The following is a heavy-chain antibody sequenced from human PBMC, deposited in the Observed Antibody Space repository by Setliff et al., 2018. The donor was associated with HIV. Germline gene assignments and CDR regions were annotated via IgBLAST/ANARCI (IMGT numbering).Heavy chain of an antibody. V-gene: IGHV3-21*01. Sequence: GGSLRLSCAASGFTFSSYSMNWVRQAPGKGLEWVSSISSSSSYIYYADSVKGRFTISRDNAKNSLYLQMNSLRAEDTAVYYCAREGNWGEGDYYYMDVWGKGTTVTVSS. CDR2: ISSSSSYI. J-gene: IGHJ6*03. CDR1: GFTFSSYS. D-gene: IGHD7-27*01. CDR3: AREGNWGEGDYYYMDV.